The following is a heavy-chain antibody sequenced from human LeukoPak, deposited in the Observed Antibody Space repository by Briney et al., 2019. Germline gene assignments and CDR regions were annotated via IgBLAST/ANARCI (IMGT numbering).Heavy chain of an antibody. D-gene: IGHD5-18*01. CDR1: GFTFSSYS. CDR2: ISSSSSTI. CDR3: ARCSGYSYGSYYYYMDV. V-gene: IGHV3-48*01. J-gene: IGHJ6*03. Sequence: PGGSLRLSCAASGFTFSSYSMNWVRQAPGKGLEWVSYISSSSSTIYYADSVKGRFTISRDNAKNSLYLQMNSLRAEDTAVYYCARCSGYSYGSYYYYMDVWGKGTTVTVSS.